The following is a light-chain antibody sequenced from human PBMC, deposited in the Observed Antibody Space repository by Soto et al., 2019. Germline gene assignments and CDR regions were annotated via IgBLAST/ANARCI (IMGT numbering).Light chain of an antibody. CDR3: MQALQSPPT. CDR1: QSLLHRNGYDS. Sequence: EIVMTQSPLSLPVTPGEPASISCRSSQSLLHRNGYDSLDWYLQKPGQSPQLLHYLGSNRASGVPARFSGSGSGTDFTLKISRVEADDVGVYYCMQALQSPPTFGQGTKVEIK. V-gene: IGKV2-28*01. CDR2: LGS. J-gene: IGKJ1*01.